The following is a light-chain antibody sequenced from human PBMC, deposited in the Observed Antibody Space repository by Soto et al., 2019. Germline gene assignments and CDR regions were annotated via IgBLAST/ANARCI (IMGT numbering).Light chain of an antibody. Sequence: EIVLTQSPATLSVSPGERATLSCRASQTISSNNLAWYQQKPGQAPSLLIYGTSSRATGLPDRVSGSGSGFAFTLTIRRLEAEDSEIYYYQQYGTLTFGQGTKVEIK. CDR1: QTISSNN. V-gene: IGKV3-20*01. J-gene: IGKJ1*01. CDR3: QQYGTLT. CDR2: GTS.